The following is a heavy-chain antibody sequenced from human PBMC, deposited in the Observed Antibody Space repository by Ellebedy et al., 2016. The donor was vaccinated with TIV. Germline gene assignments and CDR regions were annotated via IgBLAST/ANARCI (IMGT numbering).Heavy chain of an antibody. CDR3: ARAQGTIIESSGYFDL. D-gene: IGHD5-24*01. Sequence: GESLKISCAASGFTFASYGKQLVRPAPGKGLEWVAVIWYDGNSKYYADSVKGRFTISRDNSRNTVSLQMNSLRVEDTAIYPCARAQGTIIESSGYFDLWGRGTLVTVSS. J-gene: IGHJ2*01. CDR2: IWYDGNSK. CDR1: GFTFASYG. V-gene: IGHV3-33*01.